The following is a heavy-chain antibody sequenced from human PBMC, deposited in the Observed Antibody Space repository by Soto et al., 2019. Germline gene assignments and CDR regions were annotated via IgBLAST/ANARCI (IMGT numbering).Heavy chain of an antibody. D-gene: IGHD2-15*01. CDR2: ISAYNGNT. CDR3: ARGRYCSGGSCYPVPEGP. V-gene: IGHV1-18*01. J-gene: IGHJ5*02. CDR1: GYTFTNFG. Sequence: ASVKVSCKASGYTFTNFGISWVRQAPGQGLEWMGWISAYNGNTNYAQKFQGRVTMTTDTSTSTAYMELRSLRSDDTAVYYCARGRYCSGGSCYPVPEGPWGQGTLVTVSS.